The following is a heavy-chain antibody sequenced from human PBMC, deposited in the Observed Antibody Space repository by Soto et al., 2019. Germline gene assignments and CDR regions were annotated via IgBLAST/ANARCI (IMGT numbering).Heavy chain of an antibody. D-gene: IGHD3-22*01. CDR2: ISSSAVYI. Sequence: EVQLVESGGDPVRPGGSLKLSCAASGFNFITYSLSWVRQAPGKGLEWVASISSSAVYIDYADSVKGRFTISRDNANNSLYLQMNSLRAEDTATYHCVRDGLDYYDTERLYFDNWGQGTLVTVSS. J-gene: IGHJ4*02. CDR1: GFNFITYS. V-gene: IGHV3-21*01. CDR3: VRDGLDYYDTERLYFDN.